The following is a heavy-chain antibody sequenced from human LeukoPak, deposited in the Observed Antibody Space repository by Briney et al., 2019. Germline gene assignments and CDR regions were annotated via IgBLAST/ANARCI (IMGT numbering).Heavy chain of an antibody. J-gene: IGHJ4*02. CDR1: GFTFNFFA. Sequence: GGSLRLSCAASGFTFNFFAMHWVRQAPGKGLEWVSVIYSGGSTYYADSVKGRFTISRDNSKNTLYLQMNSLRAEDTAVYYCARGIAAAGTAVDYWGQGTLVTVSS. D-gene: IGHD6-13*01. CDR2: IYSGGST. CDR3: ARGIAAAGTAVDY. V-gene: IGHV3-53*01.